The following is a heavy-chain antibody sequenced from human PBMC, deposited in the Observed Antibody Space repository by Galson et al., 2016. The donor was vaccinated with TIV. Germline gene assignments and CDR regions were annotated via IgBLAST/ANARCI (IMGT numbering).Heavy chain of an antibody. J-gene: IGHJ6*02. D-gene: IGHD2-15*01. CDR3: ARALDYFQSSAYSYRSEFYYYPMDV. Sequence: SLRLSCAASGFHFSTYWMHWVRQVPGKGLLWVARINGDGSDRDYAESVEGRFTISRDNARNTLYLQLNRLRAEYTALYFCARALDYFQSSAYSYRSEFYYYPMDVWGQGTTVTVSS. CDR1: GFHFSTYW. CDR2: INGDGSDR. V-gene: IGHV3-74*01.